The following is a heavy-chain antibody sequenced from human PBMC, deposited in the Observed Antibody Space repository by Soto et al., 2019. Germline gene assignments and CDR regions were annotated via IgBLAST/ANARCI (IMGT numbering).Heavy chain of an antibody. V-gene: IGHV3-23*01. D-gene: IGHD1-1*01. J-gene: IGHJ4*02. CDR3: TKDSSYTAAEPDY. Sequence: EVQLLESGGGLVQPGGSLRLSCAASGFTFSSYAMSWVRQAPGKGLEWVSGISVSDGSTYYADSVKGRFTISRDNSKNPLYLQMNSLRAEDTPVYYCTKDSSYTAAEPDYWGQGTLVTVSS. CDR2: ISVSDGST. CDR1: GFTFSSYA.